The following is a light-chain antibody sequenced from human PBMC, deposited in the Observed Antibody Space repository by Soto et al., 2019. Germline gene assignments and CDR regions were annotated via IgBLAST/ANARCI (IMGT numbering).Light chain of an antibody. CDR3: LQYGALPLT. V-gene: IGKV3-20*01. Sequence: EIVLTQSPGTLSLSPGERATLSCRASQSVHNNYLAWYQQRLGQPPRLVISIASNRATGISDRFSGSGSGTDSILTISRLEPEDSAVYYCLQYGALPLTFGGGTKVEI. CDR1: QSVHNNY. CDR2: IAS. J-gene: IGKJ4*01.